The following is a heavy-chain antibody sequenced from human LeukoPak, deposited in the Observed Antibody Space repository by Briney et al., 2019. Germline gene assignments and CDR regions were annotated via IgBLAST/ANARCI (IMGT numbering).Heavy chain of an antibody. J-gene: IGHJ4*02. D-gene: IGHD5-18*01. CDR2: INSDGSDT. Sequence: GGSLRLSCAASGFTFSSYWIHWVRQAPGKGLVWVSHINSDGSDTTYADSVKGRFTISRDNAKNTLYLQMNSLRAEDTAVYYCARDGSYGNFDYWGQGTLVTVSS. CDR3: ARDGSYGNFDY. V-gene: IGHV3-74*01. CDR1: GFTFSSYW.